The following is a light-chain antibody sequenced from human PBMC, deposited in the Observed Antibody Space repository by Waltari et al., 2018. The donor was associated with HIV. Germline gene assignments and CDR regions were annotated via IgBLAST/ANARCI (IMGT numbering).Light chain of an antibody. CDR1: NIEDKT. Sequence: YVLTQPPSVSVAPGKAARISCGGNNIEDKTVHRYQQKPGQAPVLVIYYNADRPSGIPDRFSGSNSQNTATLTISRVEAGDEADYYCQVWDDIIGPYVVFGGGTKLTVL. J-gene: IGLJ3*02. CDR2: YNA. CDR3: QVWDDIIGPYVV. V-gene: IGLV3-21*04.